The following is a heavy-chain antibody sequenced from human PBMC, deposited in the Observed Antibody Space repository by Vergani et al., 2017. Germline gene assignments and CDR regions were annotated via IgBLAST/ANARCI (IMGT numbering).Heavy chain of an antibody. Sequence: QVQLQESGPGLVKPSETLSLTCTVSGGSFNTYYWSWIRQSPGKGLEWIGMMFYSGTTYYNPSLKSRVTIFLDTSKSQFSLKVTSVTAADTAVYFCARGKYNSGDYYYYYGLDVWGQGTTATVSS. J-gene: IGHJ6*02. CDR3: ARGKYNSGDYYYYYGLDV. CDR2: MFYSGTT. V-gene: IGHV4-59*05. CDR1: GGSFNTYY. D-gene: IGHD3-22*01.